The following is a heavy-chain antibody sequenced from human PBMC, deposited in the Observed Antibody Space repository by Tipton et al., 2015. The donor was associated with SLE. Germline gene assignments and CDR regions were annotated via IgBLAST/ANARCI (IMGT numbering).Heavy chain of an antibody. D-gene: IGHD3/OR15-3a*01. CDR2: IYYSGST. CDR1: GGSISSYY. Sequence: TLSLTCTVSGGSISSYYWGWIRQPPGKGLEWIGSIYYSGSTNYNPSLKSRVTISVDTSKNQFSLKLSSVTAADTAVYYCTRVRGTGADFDYWGQGTLVTVSS. V-gene: IGHV4-59*01. J-gene: IGHJ4*02. CDR3: TRVRGTGADFDY.